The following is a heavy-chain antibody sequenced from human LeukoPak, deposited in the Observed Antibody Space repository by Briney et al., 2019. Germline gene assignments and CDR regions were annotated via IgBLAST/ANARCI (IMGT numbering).Heavy chain of an antibody. Sequence: ASVKVSCKASRGTFSSYAISWVRQAPGQGLEWMGRIIPILGIANYAQKFQGRVTITADKSTSTAYMELSSLRSEDTAVYYCARLGYQLLHYYYYGMDVWGQGTTVTVSS. CDR3: ARLGYQLLHYYYYGMDV. CDR2: IIPILGIA. CDR1: RGTFSSYA. V-gene: IGHV1-69*04. J-gene: IGHJ6*02. D-gene: IGHD2-2*01.